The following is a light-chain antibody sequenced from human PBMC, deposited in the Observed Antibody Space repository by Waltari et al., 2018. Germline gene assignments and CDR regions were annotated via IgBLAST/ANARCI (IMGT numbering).Light chain of an antibody. CDR2: GQD. CDR1: SLRRYS. J-gene: IGLJ2*01. V-gene: IGLV3-19*01. Sequence: SSELTQDPTVSVALGQTVRITCQGDSLRRYSASWYQQRPGQAPVLVFYGQDNRPSGITDRFAGSTSGETATLTITGTQAEDEADYYCLSRDISSTRFFGGWTRLTV. CDR3: LSRDISSTRF.